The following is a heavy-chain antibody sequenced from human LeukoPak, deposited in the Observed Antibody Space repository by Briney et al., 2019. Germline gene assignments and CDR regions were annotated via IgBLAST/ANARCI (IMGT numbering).Heavy chain of an antibody. V-gene: IGHV4-39*01. Sequence: GSLRLSCAASGFTFSSYEMDWVRQPPGKGLEWIGSIYYSGSTYYNPSLKSRVTISVDTSKNQFSLKMSSVTAADTAVYYCARSILSVADGRLGYFHRWGQGSLVTVSS. CDR2: IYYSGST. J-gene: IGHJ1*01. D-gene: IGHD2-21*01. CDR1: GFTFSSYE. CDR3: ARSILSVADGRLGYFHR.